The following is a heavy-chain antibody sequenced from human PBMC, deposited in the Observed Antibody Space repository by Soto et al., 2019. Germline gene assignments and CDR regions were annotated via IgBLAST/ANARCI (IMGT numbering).Heavy chain of an antibody. CDR3: ARGYDFWSGYGS. CDR1: GGSFSGYY. V-gene: IGHV4-34*01. CDR2: INHSGST. J-gene: IGHJ5*02. Sequence: QVQVQQWGAGLLKSSETLSLTCAVYGGSFSGYYWSWIRQPPGKGLEWIGEINHSGSTNYNPSLKSRVTISVYTSKNQFSLKLSSVTAADTAVYYCARGYDFWSGYGSWGQGTLVTVSS. D-gene: IGHD3-3*01.